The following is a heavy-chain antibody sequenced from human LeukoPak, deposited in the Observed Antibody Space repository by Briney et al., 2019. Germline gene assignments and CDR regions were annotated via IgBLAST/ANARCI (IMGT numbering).Heavy chain of an antibody. D-gene: IGHD3-22*01. V-gene: IGHV3-23*01. CDR1: GFTFSSYA. CDR2: IRASGGTA. J-gene: IGHJ4*02. Sequence: GGSLRLSCSASGFTFSSYAMSWVRQAPGKGLEWVSAIRASGGTAYYADSVEGRFTISGDNSKNTLYLQMNSLRAEDTAVYYCAKDYSDSSGYFRVPHVFDFWGQGTLVTVSS. CDR3: AKDYSDSSGYFRVPHVFDF.